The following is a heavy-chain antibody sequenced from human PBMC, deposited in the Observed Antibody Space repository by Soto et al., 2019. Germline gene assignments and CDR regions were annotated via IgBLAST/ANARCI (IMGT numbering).Heavy chain of an antibody. D-gene: IGHD6-19*01. CDR2: ISAYNGNT. Sequence: ASVKVSCKASGYTFTSYGISWVRQAPGQGLEWMGWISAYNGNTNYAQKLQGRVTMTTDTSTSTAYMELRSLRSDDTAVYYCARDSSRCSGWHINLFYPRGQGTLVIVSS. CDR3: ARDSSRCSGWHINLFYP. CDR1: GYTFTSYG. V-gene: IGHV1-18*04. J-gene: IGHJ5*02.